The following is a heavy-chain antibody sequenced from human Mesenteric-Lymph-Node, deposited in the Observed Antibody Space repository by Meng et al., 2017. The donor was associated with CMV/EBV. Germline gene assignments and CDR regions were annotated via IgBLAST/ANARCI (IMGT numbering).Heavy chain of an antibody. Sequence: QVHLQQWGAGLLKPSETLSLTCAVYGGSFSGYYWSWIRQPPGKGLEWIGEINHSGSTNYNPSLKSRVTISVDTSKNQFSLKLSSVTAADTAVYYCARHQRWLKSEGGFNYWGQGTLVTVFS. J-gene: IGHJ4*02. CDR3: ARHQRWLKSEGGFNY. CDR1: GGSFSGYY. CDR2: INHSGST. V-gene: IGHV4-34*01. D-gene: IGHD4-23*01.